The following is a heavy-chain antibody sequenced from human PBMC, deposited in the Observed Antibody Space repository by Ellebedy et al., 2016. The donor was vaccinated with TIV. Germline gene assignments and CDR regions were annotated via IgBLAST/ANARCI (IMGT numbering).Heavy chain of an antibody. CDR2: VEKDGSLT. D-gene: IGHD6-13*01. CDR1: GFSFSKYW. V-gene: IGHV3-74*03. J-gene: IGHJ4*02. CDR3: SRDGDRIAAAGFDY. Sequence: GESLKISXAASGFSFSKYWMHWVRQAPGQGLVWVSRVEKDGSLTEYADSVKGRFTISRDNAKNTLYLQMNSLRAEDTAVYYCSRDGDRIAAAGFDYWGQGTLVTVSS.